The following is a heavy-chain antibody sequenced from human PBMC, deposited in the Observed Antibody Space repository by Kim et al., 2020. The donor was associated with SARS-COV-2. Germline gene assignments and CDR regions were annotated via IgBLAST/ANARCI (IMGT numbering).Heavy chain of an antibody. Sequence: GGSLRLSCAASGFTFGDYAMHWVRQVPGKGLEWVSGITWNSGSRGFGSRGYADSVKGRFTISRDNAKRSLILQMNSLRDEDTALYYCAKSTSSGFNSDALDMWGQGTMVTVSS. V-gene: IGHV3-9*01. CDR2: ITWNSGSRGFGSR. D-gene: IGHD3-22*01. CDR3: AKSTSSGFNSDALDM. J-gene: IGHJ3*02. CDR1: GFTFGDYA.